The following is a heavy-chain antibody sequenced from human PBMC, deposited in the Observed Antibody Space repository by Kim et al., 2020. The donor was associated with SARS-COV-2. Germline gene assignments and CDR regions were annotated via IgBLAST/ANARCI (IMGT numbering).Heavy chain of an antibody. CDR2: IIPIFGTA. CDR1: GGTFSSYA. Sequence: SVKVSCKASGGTFSSYAISWVRQAPGQGLEWMGGIIPIFGTANYAQKFQGRVTITADESTSTAYMELSSLRSEDTAVYYCARIGDDGYSGAFDIWGQGTMVTVSS. V-gene: IGHV1-69*13. CDR3: ARIGDDGYSGAFDI. D-gene: IGHD5-18*01. J-gene: IGHJ3*02.